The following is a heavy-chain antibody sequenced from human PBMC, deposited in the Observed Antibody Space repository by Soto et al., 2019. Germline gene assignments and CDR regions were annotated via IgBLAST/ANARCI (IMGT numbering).Heavy chain of an antibody. Sequence: GGSLRLSCAASGFTFSSYSMNWVRQAPGKGLGWVSYISSSSSTIYYADSVKGRFTISRDNAKNSLYLQMNSLRAEDTAVYYCARGLTIFGVVIIPYYMDVWGKGTTVTVSS. CDR2: ISSSSSTI. J-gene: IGHJ6*03. V-gene: IGHV3-48*01. CDR3: ARGLTIFGVVIIPYYMDV. CDR1: GFTFSSYS. D-gene: IGHD3-3*01.